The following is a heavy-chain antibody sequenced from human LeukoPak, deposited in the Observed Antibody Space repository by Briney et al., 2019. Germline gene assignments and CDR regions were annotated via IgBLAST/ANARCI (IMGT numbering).Heavy chain of an antibody. J-gene: IGHJ4*02. Sequence: ASVKVSCKASGGTFSSYAISWVRQAPGQGLEWMGGIIPIFGTANYAQKFQGRATITADKSTSTAYMELSSLRSEDTAVYYCARAVDSYGPWGVDYWGQGTLVTASS. D-gene: IGHD5-18*01. CDR3: ARAVDSYGPWGVDY. V-gene: IGHV1-69*06. CDR1: GGTFSSYA. CDR2: IIPIFGTA.